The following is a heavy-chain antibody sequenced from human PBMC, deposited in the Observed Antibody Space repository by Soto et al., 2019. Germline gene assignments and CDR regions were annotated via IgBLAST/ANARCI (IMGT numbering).Heavy chain of an antibody. CDR1: GYTFTGYY. V-gene: IGHV1-2*04. CDR3: ARVKRSSSFTPGGGKDGMDV. J-gene: IGHJ6*02. Sequence: GASVKVSCKASGYTFTGYYMHWVRQAPGQGLEWMGWINPNSGGTNYAQKFQGWVTMTRDTSISTAYMELSRLRSDDTAVYYCARVKRSSSFTPGGGKDGMDVWGQGTTVTVSS. CDR2: INPNSGGT. D-gene: IGHD6-6*01.